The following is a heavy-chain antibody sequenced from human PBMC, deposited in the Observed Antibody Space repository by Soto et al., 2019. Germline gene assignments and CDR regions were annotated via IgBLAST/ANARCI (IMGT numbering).Heavy chain of an antibody. V-gene: IGHV3-30-3*01. J-gene: IGHJ6*02. Sequence: GGSLRLSCAASGFTFSSYAMHWVRQAPGKGLEWVAVISYDGSNKYYADSVKGRFTISRDNSKNTLYLQMNSLRAEDTAVYYCARDGRGSSWQNYYGMDVWGQGTTVTVSS. D-gene: IGHD6-13*01. CDR3: ARDGRGSSWQNYYGMDV. CDR2: ISYDGSNK. CDR1: GFTFSSYA.